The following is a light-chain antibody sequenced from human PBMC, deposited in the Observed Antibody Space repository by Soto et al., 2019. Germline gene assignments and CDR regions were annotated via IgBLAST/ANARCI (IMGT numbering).Light chain of an antibody. CDR1: QSVSSY. CDR3: QQHSNWPPIT. V-gene: IGKV3-11*01. J-gene: IGKJ1*01. Sequence: EIVLTQSPGTLSLSPGERATLSCRASQSVSSYLAWYQQKPGQAPRLLIYDASDRATGIPGRFSGSGSGTDFTLTISSLEPEDFAVYYCQQHSNWPPITFGQGTKVDIK. CDR2: DAS.